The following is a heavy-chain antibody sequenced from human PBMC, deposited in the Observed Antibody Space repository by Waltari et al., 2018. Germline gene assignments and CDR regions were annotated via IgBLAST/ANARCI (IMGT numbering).Heavy chain of an antibody. CDR3: ARDQGAGALDY. CDR1: GFPFSSSA. J-gene: IGHJ4*02. Sequence: EVQLVESGGGLVQPGGSLRLSCAASGFPFSSSAMHWVRQAPGKGLEFVSAISSNGDTTEYANSRKGRFTISRDNSKNTLYLQMGSLRAEDMAVYYWARDQGAGALDYWGQGTLVTVSS. D-gene: IGHD1-26*01. CDR2: ISSNGDTT. V-gene: IGHV3-64*01.